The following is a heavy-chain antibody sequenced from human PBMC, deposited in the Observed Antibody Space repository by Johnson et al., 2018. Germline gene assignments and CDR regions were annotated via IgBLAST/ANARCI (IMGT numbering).Heavy chain of an antibody. Sequence: QVQLVESGGGVVQPGRSLRLSCAASGFTFSSYAMHWVRQAPGKGLEWVAVISYDGSNKYYADSVKGRFTISRDNSKNTLYLQMNSLRAEDTAVYYCATDYYGSGSSTFYYYYYYMDVWGKGTTVTVSS. CDR1: GFTFSSYA. D-gene: IGHD3-10*01. J-gene: IGHJ6*03. CDR2: ISYDGSNK. CDR3: ATDYYGSGSSTFYYYYYYMDV. V-gene: IGHV3-30-3*01.